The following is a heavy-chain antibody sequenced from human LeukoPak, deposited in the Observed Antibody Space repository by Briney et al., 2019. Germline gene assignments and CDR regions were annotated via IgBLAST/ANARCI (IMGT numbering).Heavy chain of an antibody. Sequence: GESLKISCKGSGYLFTSYWIGWVRQMPGKGLEWMGMNQPGDSDSRYSPSFQGQVAMSADKSISTAYLQWSSLKVSDTAIYYCARRMYYYGSGSYSYFDYWGQGTLVTVSS. CDR1: GYLFTSYW. CDR3: ARRMYYYGSGSYSYFDY. CDR2: NQPGDSDS. J-gene: IGHJ4*02. V-gene: IGHV5-51*01. D-gene: IGHD3-10*01.